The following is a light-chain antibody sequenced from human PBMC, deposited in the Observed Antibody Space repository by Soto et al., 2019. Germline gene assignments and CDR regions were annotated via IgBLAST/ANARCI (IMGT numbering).Light chain of an antibody. CDR2: DVT. CDR1: SSDVGGYNY. CDR3: SSYTGSTTLGV. V-gene: IGLV2-14*01. J-gene: IGLJ1*01. Sequence: QPVLTQRAAGSGSPGQSMTISCTKTSSDVGGYNYVSWYQQHPGKAPKLMIYDVTNRPSGVSNRFSGSKSGNTASLTISGLQAEDEADYYCSSYTGSTTLGVFGTGTKVTVL.